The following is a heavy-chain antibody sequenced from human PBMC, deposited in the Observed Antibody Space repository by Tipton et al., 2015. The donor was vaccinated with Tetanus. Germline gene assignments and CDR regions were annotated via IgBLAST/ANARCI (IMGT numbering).Heavy chain of an antibody. J-gene: IGHJ4*02. V-gene: IGHV1-69*06. Sequence: QVQLVQSGAEVKKPGSSVKVSCKASGGTFRYHAISWVRQAPGQGLEWMGGIIPVFGTSNYAQNFQDRVTVTADKSTSTVYMELSSLKSEDTAVYYCATDMSVDTGNDYWGRGTLVTVSS. CDR2: IIPVFGTS. D-gene: IGHD5-18*01. CDR1: GGTFRYHA. CDR3: ATDMSVDTGNDY.